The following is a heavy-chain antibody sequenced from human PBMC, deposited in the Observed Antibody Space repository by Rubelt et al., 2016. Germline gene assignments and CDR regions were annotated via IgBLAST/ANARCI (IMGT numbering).Heavy chain of an antibody. CDR1: GFSLSTSGVG. D-gene: IGHD2/OR15-2a*01. V-gene: IGHV2-5*01. Sequence: QITLKESGPTLVKPTQTLTLTCTFSGFSLSTSGVGVGWIRQPPGKALEWLALIYWNDDKRYSPSLKSRLTITKDTSKNQVVLTLTNMDPVDTATYYCTHGGVGFCTTSTCDGGVGFDYWGQGTLVTVSS. CDR3: THGGVGFCTTSTCDGGVGFDY. J-gene: IGHJ4*02. CDR2: IYWNDDK.